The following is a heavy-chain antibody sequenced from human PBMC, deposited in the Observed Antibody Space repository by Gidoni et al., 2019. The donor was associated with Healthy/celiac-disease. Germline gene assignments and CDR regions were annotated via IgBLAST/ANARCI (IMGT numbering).Heavy chain of an antibody. J-gene: IGHJ6*02. CDR1: GFPFDDYA. V-gene: IGHV3-9*01. D-gene: IGHD3-16*02. Sequence: EVQLVESGGGLVQPGGSLRLSCAASGFPFDDYAMHWVLQAPGKGLELVAGISWNSGSIGYADSVKGRFTISRDNAKNSLYLQMNSLRAEDTALYYCAKDIVPYYGMDVWGQGTTVTVSS. CDR3: AKDIVPYYGMDV. CDR2: ISWNSGSI.